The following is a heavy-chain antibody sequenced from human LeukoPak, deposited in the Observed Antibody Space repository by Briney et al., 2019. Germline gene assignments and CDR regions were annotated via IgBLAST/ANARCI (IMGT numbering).Heavy chain of an antibody. CDR3: ARDRYNWNDGRRSVFDY. CDR2: ISSDGNNK. CDR1: GFILRRYA. J-gene: IGHJ4*02. D-gene: IGHD1-1*01. Sequence: GGSLRLSCAVSGFILRRYAMHWGRQAPGKGPEWVASISSDGNNKFYADSVKGRFTISRDNSKNSLLLEMNGLRVEDTAMYYCARDRYNWNDGRRSVFDYWGQGTLVTVSS. V-gene: IGHV3-30*04.